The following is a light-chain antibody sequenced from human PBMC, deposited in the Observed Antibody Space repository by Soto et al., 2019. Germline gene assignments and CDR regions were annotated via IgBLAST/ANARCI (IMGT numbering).Light chain of an antibody. CDR3: LLYYVGPRV. V-gene: IGLV7-43*01. CDR2: STT. Sequence: QAVVTQEPSLTVSPGGTVTLTCASSTGAVTSGYYPNWFQQKPGQAPTSLIYSTTNRHSWTPARFSGSLLGGKAALTLSGGPLEGGGEYSCLLYYVGPRVFGGGPKLTV. J-gene: IGLJ2*01. CDR1: TGAVTSGYY.